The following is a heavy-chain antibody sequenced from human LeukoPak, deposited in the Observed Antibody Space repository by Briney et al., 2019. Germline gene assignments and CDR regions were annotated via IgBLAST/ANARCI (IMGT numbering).Heavy chain of an antibody. Sequence: GGSLRLSCAASGFTFDDYAMHWVRHAPGKGLEWVSLISWDGGSTYYADSVKGRFTISRDNSKNSLYLQMNSLRAEDTALYYCAKDRDPDSSGYYDYWGQGTLVTVSS. J-gene: IGHJ4*02. CDR3: AKDRDPDSSGYYDY. V-gene: IGHV3-43D*03. D-gene: IGHD3-22*01. CDR2: ISWDGGST. CDR1: GFTFDDYA.